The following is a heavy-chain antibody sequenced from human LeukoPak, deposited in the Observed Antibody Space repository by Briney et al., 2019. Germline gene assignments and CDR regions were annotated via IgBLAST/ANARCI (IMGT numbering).Heavy chain of an antibody. CDR2: ISSSGSTI. CDR3: ARGVLSPKSIIV. D-gene: IGHD4/OR15-4a*01. Sequence: PGGSLRLSCVASGFTFSNHGMNWVRQAPGKGLEWVSYISSSGSTIYYADSVKGRFTISRDNAKNSLYLQMNSLRAEDTAVYYCARGVLSPKSIIVWGQGTLVTVSS. V-gene: IGHV3-48*04. CDR1: GFTFSNHG. J-gene: IGHJ4*02.